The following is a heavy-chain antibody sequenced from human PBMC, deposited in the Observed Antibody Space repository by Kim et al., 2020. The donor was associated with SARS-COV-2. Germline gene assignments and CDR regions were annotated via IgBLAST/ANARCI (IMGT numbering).Heavy chain of an antibody. V-gene: IGHV3-7*04. J-gene: IGHJ5*02. CDR2: GSET. D-gene: IGHD3-16*02. Sequence: GSETYYVDAVKSRFTSSRDNAENSLYLQRNSLRDEDTAVYYCARYRIGLASWGQGTLVIVSS. CDR3: ARYRIGLAS.